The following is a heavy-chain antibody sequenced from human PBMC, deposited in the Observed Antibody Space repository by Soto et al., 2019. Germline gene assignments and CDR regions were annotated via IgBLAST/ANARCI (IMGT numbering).Heavy chain of an antibody. Sequence: EVQLVESGGGLVQPGGSLTLSCAASGFTFSNCWMSLVRQVPGKGLEWVANINQDGRVKDYVDSVKGRFTISRDNAKNSLYLQMNSLRAEATAVYYCVRDHPAAMGDFLGQGTLVTVSS. CDR1: GFTFSNCW. CDR2: INQDGRVK. CDR3: VRDHPAAMGDF. V-gene: IGHV3-7*04. J-gene: IGHJ4*02. D-gene: IGHD5-18*01.